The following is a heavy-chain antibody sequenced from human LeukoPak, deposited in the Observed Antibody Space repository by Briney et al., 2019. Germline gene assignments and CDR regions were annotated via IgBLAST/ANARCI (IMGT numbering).Heavy chain of an antibody. Sequence: AASVKVSCKASGYTFTSYGISWVRQAPGQGLEWMGWISAYNGNTNYAQKLQGRVTMTTDTSTSTAYMELRSLRSDDTAVYYCARRPHVVVPAAIGAWDYYHHMDVWGKGTTVTVSS. J-gene: IGHJ6*03. CDR3: ARRPHVVVPAAIGAWDYYHHMDV. V-gene: IGHV1-18*01. D-gene: IGHD2-2*01. CDR2: ISAYNGNT. CDR1: GYTFTSYG.